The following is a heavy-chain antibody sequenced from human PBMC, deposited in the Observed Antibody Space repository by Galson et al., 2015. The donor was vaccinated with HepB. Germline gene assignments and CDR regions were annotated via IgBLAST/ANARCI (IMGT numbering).Heavy chain of an antibody. D-gene: IGHD2-15*01. V-gene: IGHV1-3*01. J-gene: IGHJ4*02. CDR3: ASGKTVVAANLDY. CDR2: INAGNGNT. CDR1: GYTFTSYA. Sequence: KVSCKASGYTFTSYAMHWVRQAPGQRLEWMGWINAGNGNTKYSQKFQGRDTITRDTSASTAYMELSSLRSEDTAVYYCASGKTVVAANLDYWGQGTLVTVSS.